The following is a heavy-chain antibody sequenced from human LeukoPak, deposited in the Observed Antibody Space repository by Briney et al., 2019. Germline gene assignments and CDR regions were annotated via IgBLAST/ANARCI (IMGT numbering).Heavy chain of an antibody. Sequence: QTGGSLRLSCEVSGLTFSSYSMNWVRQAPGKGLEWVSYISSSSNTIYYADSVKGRFTISRDNAKNSLYLQMNSLRDEDTAVYYCVSGYSSTWYWYFDYWGQGTLVTVSS. D-gene: IGHD6-13*01. V-gene: IGHV3-48*02. CDR2: ISSSSNTI. CDR1: GLTFSSYS. J-gene: IGHJ4*02. CDR3: VSGYSSTWYWYFDY.